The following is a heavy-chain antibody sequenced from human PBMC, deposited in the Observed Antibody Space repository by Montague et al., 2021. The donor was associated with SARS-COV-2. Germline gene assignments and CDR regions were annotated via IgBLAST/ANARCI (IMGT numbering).Heavy chain of an antibody. CDR1: GFTFNSYT. CDR2: ISGSGADI. J-gene: IGHJ4*02. Sequence: SLRLSCAASGFTFNSYTMNWVRQDPGKGLEWVASISGSGADIYYAPSLKGRFTISRDNARNSLFLQMSSLRADDTALYYCARWRWQQSEFDYWGQGTLVTVSS. V-gene: IGHV3-21*06. CDR3: ARWRWQQSEFDY. D-gene: IGHD5-24*01.